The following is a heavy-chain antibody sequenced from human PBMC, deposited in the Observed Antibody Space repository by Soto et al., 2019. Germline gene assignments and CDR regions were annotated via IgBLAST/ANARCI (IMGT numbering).Heavy chain of an antibody. V-gene: IGHV3-23*01. Sequence: GGVLRLSSSTALFTFHAHVRSCLIKSTGKGLEWVSAIAFTGSATYYADSVKGRFTISRDNSKNIVYLQMNSLRVDDTALYYCVKEVETVSLVAFARWGHGTQVPGSS. CDR3: VKEVETVSLVAFAR. CDR1: LFTFHAHV. CDR2: IAFTGSAT. D-gene: IGHD5-18*01. J-gene: IGHJ4*01.